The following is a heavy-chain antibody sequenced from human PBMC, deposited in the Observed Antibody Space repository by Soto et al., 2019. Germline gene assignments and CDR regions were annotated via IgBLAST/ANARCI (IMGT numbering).Heavy chain of an antibody. CDR1: AGTFSSYT. CDR2: IIPILGIA. Sequence: SLKVSCKASAGTFSSYTISWVRQAPGQGLEWMGRIIPILGIANYAQKFQGGGTMTADKSTSTAYMELSSLRSEDTAVDYLGRAPADWNSGRRYYTEFDYWGQGTLVTVS. CDR3: GRAPADWNSGRRYYTEFDY. D-gene: IGHD3-10*01. J-gene: IGHJ4*02. V-gene: IGHV1-69*02.